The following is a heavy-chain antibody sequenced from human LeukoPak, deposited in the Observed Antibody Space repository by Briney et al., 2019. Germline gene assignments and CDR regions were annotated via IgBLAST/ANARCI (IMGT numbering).Heavy chain of an antibody. J-gene: IGHJ3*02. CDR2: IYYSGST. Sequence: SETLSLTCTVSGGSISSYYWSWIRQPPGKGLEWIGYIYYSGSTNYNPSLKSRVTISVDTSKNQFSLKLSSVTAADTAVYYCARRYFGDAFDMWGQGTLVTVSS. V-gene: IGHV4-59*01. D-gene: IGHD3-9*01. CDR1: GGSISSYY. CDR3: ARRYFGDAFDM.